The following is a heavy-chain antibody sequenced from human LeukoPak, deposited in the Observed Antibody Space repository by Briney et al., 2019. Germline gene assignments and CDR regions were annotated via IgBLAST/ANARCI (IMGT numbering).Heavy chain of an antibody. J-gene: IGHJ6*02. D-gene: IGHD3-9*01. CDR2: IWYGGSNK. V-gene: IGHV3-33*08. CDR1: GFTFSSYG. CDR3: ARWNNPTYYDILTGYYTAVGMDV. Sequence: GRSLRLSCAASGFTFSSYGMHWVRQAPGKGLEWLAVIWYGGSNKYYADSVKGRFTISRDNAKNSLYLQMNSLRAEDTAVYYCARWNNPTYYDILTGYYTAVGMDVWGQGTTVTVSS.